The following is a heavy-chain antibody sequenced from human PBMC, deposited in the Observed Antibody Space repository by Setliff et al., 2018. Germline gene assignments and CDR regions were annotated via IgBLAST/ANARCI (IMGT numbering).Heavy chain of an antibody. CDR1: RFTFTTYY. J-gene: IGHJ4*02. V-gene: IGHV1-46*01. Sequence: ASVKVSCKASRFTFTTYYIHWVRQAPGQGLEWAGRVNPHDGYTHCSQKFEDRVTVTRDTSTSTVYMDLSALTSEDTAVYYCAREFPGGRKGFDYWGQGTQVTVSS. D-gene: IGHD3-10*01. CDR2: VNPHDGYT. CDR3: AREFPGGRKGFDY.